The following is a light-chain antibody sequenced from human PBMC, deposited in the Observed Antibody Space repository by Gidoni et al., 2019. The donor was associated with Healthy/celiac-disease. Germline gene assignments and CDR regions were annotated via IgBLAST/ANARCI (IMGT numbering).Light chain of an antibody. Sequence: EIVLTQSPATLSLSPGERATLSCRASQSVSSYLAWYQQKPGQAPRLLIYDASNRATGIPARFSGSGSGTDFTLTISSIEPEDVAVYYCQQRSNWPPKLTFGGGTKVEIK. CDR1: QSVSSY. V-gene: IGKV3-11*01. J-gene: IGKJ4*01. CDR3: QQRSNWPPKLT. CDR2: DAS.